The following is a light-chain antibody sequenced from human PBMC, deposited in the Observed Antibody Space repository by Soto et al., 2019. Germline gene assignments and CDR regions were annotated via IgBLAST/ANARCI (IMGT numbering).Light chain of an antibody. Sequence: EIVMTQSPATLSVSKGESATLSCRASQGVRSNLAWYQQKPAQAPSLLIYGASTRATGIPASFSGSGSGTEFTLPISLLQSEDFAVSYCRQYTNWPAVPFVAGKKVDIK. CDR3: RQYTNWPAVP. V-gene: IGKV3-15*01. CDR1: QGVRSN. CDR2: GAS. J-gene: IGKJ3*01.